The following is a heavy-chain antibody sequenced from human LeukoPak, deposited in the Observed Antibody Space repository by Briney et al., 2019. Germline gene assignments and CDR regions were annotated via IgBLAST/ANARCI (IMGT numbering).Heavy chain of an antibody. CDR3: ARGQTITIFGVVTQYNWFDP. J-gene: IGHJ5*02. D-gene: IGHD3-3*01. Sequence: ASVKVSCKASGYTFTSYGISWVRQAPAQGLEWMGWISAYNGNTNYAQKLQGRVTMTTDTSTSTACMELRSLRSDDTAVYYCARGQTITIFGVVTQYNWFDPWGQGTLVTVSS. CDR1: GYTFTSYG. CDR2: ISAYNGNT. V-gene: IGHV1-18*01.